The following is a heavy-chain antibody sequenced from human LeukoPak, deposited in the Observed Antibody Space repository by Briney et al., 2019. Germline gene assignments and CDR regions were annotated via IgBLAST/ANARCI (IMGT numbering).Heavy chain of an antibody. Sequence: ASVKVSCKASGYTFTGYYMHWVRQAPGQGLEWMGWINPNSGGTNYAQKFQGRVTMTRDTSISTAYMELSRLRSDDTAVYYCARVRRWVVALLVIWGQGTMVTVSS. CDR3: ARVRRWVVALLVI. V-gene: IGHV1-2*02. CDR1: GYTFTGYY. CDR2: INPNSGGT. D-gene: IGHD2-15*01. J-gene: IGHJ3*02.